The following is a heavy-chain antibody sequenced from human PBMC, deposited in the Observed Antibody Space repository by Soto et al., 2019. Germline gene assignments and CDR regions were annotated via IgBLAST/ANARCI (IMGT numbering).Heavy chain of an antibody. D-gene: IGHD2-2*01. CDR1: GGTFSSYS. CDR3: ARDRCSSTSCARGNWYFDL. V-gene: IGHV1-69*04. CDR2: IISVLGLP. Sequence: QVQLVQSGAEVKKPGSSVKVSCKASGGTFSSYSISWVRQAPGQGLEWMGRIISVLGLPNYAQKFQGRVTITADKSTSKAYMEATSLKSEDTAVYYCARDRCSSTSCARGNWYFDLWGRGTLVTVST. J-gene: IGHJ2*01.